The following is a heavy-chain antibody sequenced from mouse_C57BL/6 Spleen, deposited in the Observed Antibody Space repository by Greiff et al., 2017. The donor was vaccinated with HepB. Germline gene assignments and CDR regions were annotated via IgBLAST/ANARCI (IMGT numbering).Heavy chain of an antibody. CDR3: AQDYGSPPWFAY. V-gene: IGHV14-2*01. CDR1: GFNIKDYY. J-gene: IGHJ3*01. CDR2: IDPEDGET. Sequence: EVMLVESGAELVKPGASVKLSCTASGFNIKDYYMHWVKQRTEQGLEWIGRIDPEDGETKYAPKFQGKATITADTSSNTAYLQLSSLTSEDTAVYYCAQDYGSPPWFAYWGQGTLVTVSA. D-gene: IGHD1-1*01.